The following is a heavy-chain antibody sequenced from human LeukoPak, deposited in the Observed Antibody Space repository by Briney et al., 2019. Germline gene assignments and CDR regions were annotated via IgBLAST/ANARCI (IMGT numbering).Heavy chain of an antibody. Sequence: PGGSLRLSCAASGFTFDDYAMHWVRQAPGKGLEWVSGISWNSGSIGYADSVKGRFTISRDNAKNSLYLQMNSLRAEDTALYHCAKAVTGTGHFDYWGREPWSPSPQ. J-gene: IGHJ4*02. D-gene: IGHD1-7*01. CDR3: AKAVTGTGHFDY. CDR2: ISWNSGSI. CDR1: GFTFDDYA. V-gene: IGHV3-9*01.